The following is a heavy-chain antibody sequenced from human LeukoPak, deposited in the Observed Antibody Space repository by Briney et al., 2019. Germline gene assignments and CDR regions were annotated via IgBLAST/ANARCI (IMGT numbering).Heavy chain of an antibody. Sequence: GGSLRLSCAASGFTFSSYSMNWVRQAPGKGLEWVSSISSSSSYIYYADSVKGRFTISRDNAKNSLYLQMNGLRDEDTAVYYCASSGSYRFDYWGQGTLVTVSS. CDR3: ASSGSYRFDY. CDR1: GFTFSSYS. J-gene: IGHJ4*02. CDR2: ISSSSSYI. V-gene: IGHV3-21*01. D-gene: IGHD1-26*01.